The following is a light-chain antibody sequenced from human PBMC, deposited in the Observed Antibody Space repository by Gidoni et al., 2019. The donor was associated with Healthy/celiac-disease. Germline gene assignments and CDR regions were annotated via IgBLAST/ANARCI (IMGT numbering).Light chain of an antibody. CDR3: QQYDNLLGE. CDR2: DAS. Sequence: DIQMTQSPSSLSASVGDRVTITCQASQDISNYLNWYQQKPGKAPKLLIYDASNLETGVPSRFSGSGSGTDFTFTISSLQPEDIATYYCQQYDNLLGEFGGGTKVEIK. J-gene: IGKJ4*02. CDR1: QDISNY. V-gene: IGKV1-33*01.